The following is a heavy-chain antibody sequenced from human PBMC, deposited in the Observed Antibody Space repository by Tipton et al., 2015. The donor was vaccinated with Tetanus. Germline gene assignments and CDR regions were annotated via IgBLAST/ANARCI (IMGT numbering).Heavy chain of an antibody. D-gene: IGHD1-14*01. V-gene: IGHV4-30-4*01. CDR1: GGSVSSGSYY. Sequence: TLSLTCTVSGGSVSSGSYYWSWIRQRPGKGLEWIGYISHNGAAYYNPSLKSRVVISVDTSKNQFSLRLNSVTAADTAVFYCARSITQGPGWYYGMDVWGQGTTVTVSS. CDR3: ARSITQGPGWYYGMDV. J-gene: IGHJ6*02. CDR2: ISHNGAA.